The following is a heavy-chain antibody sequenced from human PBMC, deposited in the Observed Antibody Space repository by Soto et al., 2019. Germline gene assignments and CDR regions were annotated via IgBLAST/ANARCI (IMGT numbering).Heavy chain of an antibody. CDR1: GFTFRSFT. Sequence: GGSLRLSCAASGFTFRSFTIKWVRQAPGKGLEWVSTISSNSAYIYYTDALRGRFTISRDNAKNSLHLQMNSRRAEDTAVYYCTRDASRDSSARGWFDPWGPGTLVTVSS. CDR3: TRDASRDSSARGWFDP. CDR2: ISSNSAYI. D-gene: IGHD6-13*01. V-gene: IGHV3-21*01. J-gene: IGHJ5*02.